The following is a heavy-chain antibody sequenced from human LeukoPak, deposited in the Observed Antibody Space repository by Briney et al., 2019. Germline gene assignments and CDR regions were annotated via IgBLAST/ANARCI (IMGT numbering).Heavy chain of an antibody. D-gene: IGHD5-12*01. V-gene: IGHV4-34*01. CDR1: GGSFSGYY. CDR3: ANIGRLNYYYMHV. Sequence: TSETLSLTCAVYGGSFSGYYWSWIRQPPGKGLEWIGEINHSGSTNYNPSLKSRVTISVDTSKNQFSLKLSSVTAADTAVYYCANIGRLNYYYMHVWGKGTTVTVSS. CDR2: INHSGST. J-gene: IGHJ6*03.